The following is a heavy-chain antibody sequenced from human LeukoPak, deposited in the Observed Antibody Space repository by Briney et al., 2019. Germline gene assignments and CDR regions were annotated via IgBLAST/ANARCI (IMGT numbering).Heavy chain of an antibody. Sequence: SETLSLTCTVSGYSISSGYYWGWIRQPPGKGLEWIGSIYYSGSTYYNPSLKSRVTISVDTSKNQFSLKLSSVTAADTAVYYCARGWLDVPEGDAFDIWGQGTMVTVSS. V-gene: IGHV4-38-2*02. D-gene: IGHD2-15*01. CDR3: ARGWLDVPEGDAFDI. CDR1: GYSISSGYY. J-gene: IGHJ3*02. CDR2: IYYSGST.